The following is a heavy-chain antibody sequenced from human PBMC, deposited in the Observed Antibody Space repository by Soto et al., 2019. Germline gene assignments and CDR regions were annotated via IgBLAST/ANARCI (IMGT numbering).Heavy chain of an antibody. V-gene: IGHV3-9*01. CDR2: NSWNSGNI. CDR3: ARGTIFGAAHRYQFDY. Sequence: PGGSLRLSCAASGFSFGDYDMHWVRQAPGKGLEWVSGNSWNSGNIGYADSVKGRFTISRDNAKNSLYLQMNSLRVEDTAFYYCARGTIFGAAHRYQFDYWGQGTLVTVSS. CDR1: GFSFGDYD. J-gene: IGHJ4*02. D-gene: IGHD3-3*01.